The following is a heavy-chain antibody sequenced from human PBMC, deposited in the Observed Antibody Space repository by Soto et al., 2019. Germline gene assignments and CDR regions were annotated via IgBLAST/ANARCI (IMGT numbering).Heavy chain of an antibody. J-gene: IGHJ4*02. D-gene: IGHD3-22*01. CDR2: IYYTGST. CDR1: GGSISSADYY. Sequence: SETLSLTCTVSGGSISSADYYWSWIRQPPGKGLEWIGYIYYTGSTYYSPSLRSRVIITVDTSKNEFSLKVSSVTAADTAVYFCARVRTTMILDYWGQGTLVTVSS. V-gene: IGHV4-30-4*01. CDR3: ARVRTTMILDY.